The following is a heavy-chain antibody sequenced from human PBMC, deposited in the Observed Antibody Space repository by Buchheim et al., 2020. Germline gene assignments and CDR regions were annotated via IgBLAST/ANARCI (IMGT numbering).Heavy chain of an antibody. V-gene: IGHV3-23*01. CDR1: GFTFTNYA. Sequence: EVQLLESGGGLVQPGGSLRLSCAASGFTFTNYAMSWVRQAPGKGLEWVSGIRGSGFRTYYADSVKGRFTISRDNSKNTYLQMNSLRAEDTAIYYCAKDILGMWYYFDYWGQGAL. CDR3: AKDILGMWYYFDY. J-gene: IGHJ4*02. CDR2: IRGSGFRT. D-gene: IGHD2-21*01.